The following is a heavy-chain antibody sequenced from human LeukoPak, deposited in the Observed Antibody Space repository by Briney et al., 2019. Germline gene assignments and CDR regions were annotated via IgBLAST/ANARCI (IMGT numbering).Heavy chain of an antibody. J-gene: IGHJ4*02. CDR1: GFTFSNFA. V-gene: IGHV3-23*01. D-gene: IGHD1-26*01. Sequence: WGSLRLSCAASGFTFSNFAMSWVRQAPGRGLEWVSSTSGGGGSTYYADSVRGRFTISRDNSKNMLFLQMNTLRADDTALYYCVNEDYTGSCPQCQGGLDYWGQGTLVTVSS. CDR2: TSGGGGST. CDR3: VNEDYTGSCPQCQGGLDY.